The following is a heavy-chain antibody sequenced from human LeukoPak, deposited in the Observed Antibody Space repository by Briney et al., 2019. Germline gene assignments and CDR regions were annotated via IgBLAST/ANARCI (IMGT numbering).Heavy chain of an antibody. CDR2: INPNSGGT. CDR3: AIIAVAGSLDY. Sequence: GASVKVSCKASGYTFTGYYMRWVRQAPGQGLEWMGRINPNSGGTNYAQKFQGRVTMTRDTSISTAYMELSRLRSDDTAVYYCAIIAVAGSLDYWGQGTLVTVSS. CDR1: GYTFTGYY. V-gene: IGHV1-2*06. D-gene: IGHD6-19*01. J-gene: IGHJ4*02.